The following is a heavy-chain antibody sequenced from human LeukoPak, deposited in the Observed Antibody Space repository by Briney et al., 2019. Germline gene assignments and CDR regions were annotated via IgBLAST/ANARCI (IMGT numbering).Heavy chain of an antibody. CDR1: GGSISSGGYY. Sequence: SETLSLTCTVSGGSISSGGYYWGWIRQPLGKGLEWIGSIYYSGNTYYNPSLRSRVTISVDTSKNQFSLRLSSVTAADTALYYCARNYYDSSANFDYWGQGTLVTVSS. J-gene: IGHJ4*02. CDR3: ARNYYDSSANFDY. CDR2: IYYSGNT. D-gene: IGHD3-22*01. V-gene: IGHV4-39*01.